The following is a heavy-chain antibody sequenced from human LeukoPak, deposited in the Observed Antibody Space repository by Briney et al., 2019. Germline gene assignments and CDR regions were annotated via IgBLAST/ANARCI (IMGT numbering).Heavy chain of an antibody. CDR2: VSNSGDYI. CDR1: GFSFSSYR. CDR3: ARLGTRYCSSTSCHSQFDY. D-gene: IGHD2-2*01. Sequence: GGSLRLSCAASGFSFSSYRMNWVRQAPGKGLEWVSSVSNSGDYIHYADSVKGRFTISRDNAKNSLYLQMNSLRAEDTALYYCARLGTRYCSSTSCHSQFDYWGQGTLVTVSS. V-gene: IGHV3-21*04. J-gene: IGHJ4*02.